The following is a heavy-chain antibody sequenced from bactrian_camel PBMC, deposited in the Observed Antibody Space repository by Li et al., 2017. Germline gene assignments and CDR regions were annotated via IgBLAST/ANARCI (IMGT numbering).Heavy chain of an antibody. V-gene: IGHV3S1*01. D-gene: IGHD6*01. CDR3: ASTQGYGYGGSWCLRPEQFGR. Sequence: HVQLVESGGGSVQTGGSLTLSCATSSFPTSTNCMAWFRQAPGKEREGVARITSAGDSSYYSTSVKGRFTISRDNAKNTVYLQMNSLKPEDTAMYYCASTQGYGYGGSWCLRPEQFGRWGQGTQVTVS. J-gene: IGHJ6*01. CDR2: ITSAGDSS. CDR1: SFPTSTNC.